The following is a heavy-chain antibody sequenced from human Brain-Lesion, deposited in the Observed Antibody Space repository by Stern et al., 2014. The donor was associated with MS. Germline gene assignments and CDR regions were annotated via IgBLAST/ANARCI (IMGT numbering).Heavy chain of an antibody. CDR3: AKDKKDSSGWNLYFYGMDV. D-gene: IGHD6-19*01. J-gene: IGHJ6*02. CDR2: IWVDGTKK. V-gene: IGHV3-33*06. Sequence: VQLVDSGGGVVQPGRSLRLSCAVSGFTFSSYGMYWVRSAPGKGLEGVAGIWVDGTKKNYIESVKGRFTISRDNSKNTLSLQMTSLRAEDTAVYYCAKDKKDSSGWNLYFYGMDVWGQGTTVIVSS. CDR1: GFTFSSYG.